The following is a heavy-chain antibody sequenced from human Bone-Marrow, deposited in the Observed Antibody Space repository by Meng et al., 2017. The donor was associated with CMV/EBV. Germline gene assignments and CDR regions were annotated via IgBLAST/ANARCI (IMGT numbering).Heavy chain of an antibody. J-gene: IGHJ6*01. CDR2: IYYSGST. D-gene: IGHD2-2*01. CDR3: ASSPKVYPYCSSTSCYSEGHYYYYGMDV. CDR1: GGSISSGGYY. V-gene: IGHV4-31*03. Sequence: LRLSCTVSGGSISSGGYYWSWIRQHPGKGLEWIGYIYYSGSTYYNPSLKSRVTISVDTSKNQFSLKLSSVTAADTAVYYCASSPKVYPYCSSTSCYSEGHYYYYGMDVWGQGTTVTGSS.